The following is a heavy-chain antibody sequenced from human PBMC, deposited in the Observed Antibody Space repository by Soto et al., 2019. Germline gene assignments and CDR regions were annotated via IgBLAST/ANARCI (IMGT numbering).Heavy chain of an antibody. D-gene: IGHD3-10*01. V-gene: IGHV3-72*01. CDR1: GFTLSDHY. Sequence: EVQLVESGGGLVQPGGSLRLSCAGSGFTLSDHYIDWVRQAPGKGLEWVGRSRDKPQGYSTAYAASVKGRFTTSRDESKNSAYLQMNSLRVEDTAVYFCAKGRGGPMDYRLDYWGQGVLVTVSS. CDR3: AKGRGGPMDYRLDY. CDR2: SRDKPQGYST. J-gene: IGHJ4*02.